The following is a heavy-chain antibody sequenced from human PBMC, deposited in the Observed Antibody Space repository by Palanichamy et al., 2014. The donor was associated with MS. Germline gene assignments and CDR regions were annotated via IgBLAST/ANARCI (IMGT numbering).Heavy chain of an antibody. J-gene: IGHJ6*02. CDR2: MNPNSGNT. V-gene: IGHV1-8*01. CDR1: GYTFSSHD. D-gene: IGHD5-18*01. CDR3: ARGGNTDRGRMDV. Sequence: QVQLVQSGAEVKKPGASVKVSCKASGYTFSSHDINWVRQATGQGLEWMGWMNPNSGNTGYAQKFQGRVSISRNFSIGTAYMELSSLRSEDTAVYYCARGGNTDRGRMDVWGQGTTVTVSS.